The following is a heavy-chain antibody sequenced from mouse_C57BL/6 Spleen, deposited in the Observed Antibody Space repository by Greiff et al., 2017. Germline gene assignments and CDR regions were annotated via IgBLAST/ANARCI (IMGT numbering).Heavy chain of an antibody. CDR3: AREKLPYFDN. V-gene: IGHV1-53*01. D-gene: IGHD2-12*01. CDR2: INPSNGGT. J-gene: IGHJ2*01. CDR1: GYTFTSYW. Sequence: VQLQQPGTELVKPGASVKLSCKASGYTFTSYWMHWVKQRPGQGLEWIGNINPSNGGTNYNEKFKCKATLTLDKSSISAYMQLSSQTSEDSAVYCCAREKLPYFDNWDKGTTLTVSS.